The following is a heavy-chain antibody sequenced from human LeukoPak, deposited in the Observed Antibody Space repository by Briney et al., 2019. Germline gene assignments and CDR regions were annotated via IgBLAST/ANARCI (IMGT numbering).Heavy chain of an antibody. J-gene: IGHJ4*02. CDR2: INPSGGST. CDR3: ATASITVTTRLDY. Sequence: GASVKVSCKASGYTFTSYYMHWVRQAPGQGLEWMGIINPSGGSTSYAQKFQGRLTMTRDTSTSTVYMELSSLRSEDTAVYYCATASITVTTRLDYWGQGTLVTVSS. V-gene: IGHV1-46*01. D-gene: IGHD4-11*01. CDR1: GYTFTSYY.